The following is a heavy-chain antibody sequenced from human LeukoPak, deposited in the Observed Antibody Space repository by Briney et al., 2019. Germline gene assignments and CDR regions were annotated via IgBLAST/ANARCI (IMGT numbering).Heavy chain of an antibody. D-gene: IGHD6-19*01. V-gene: IGHV3-33*01. J-gene: IGHJ4*02. CDR3: AREAEIAVSYYFDY. CDR1: GFPFNSYG. Sequence: GRSLRLSRAASGFPFNSYGMHWVRQAPGKGLEWVAVIWYDGNNKFYADSVKGRFTISRDNSKNTLYLQMDSLRAEDTAVYYCAREAEIAVSYYFDYWGQGTLVTVSS. CDR2: IWYDGNNK.